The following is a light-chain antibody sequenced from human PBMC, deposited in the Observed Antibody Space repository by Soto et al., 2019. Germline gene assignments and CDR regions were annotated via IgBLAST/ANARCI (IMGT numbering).Light chain of an antibody. J-gene: IGLJ2*01. CDR1: SSDVGGYNY. CDR2: EVS. Sequence: QPVSVSGSPGQSITISCTGTSSDVGGYNYVSWYQQHPGKAPKLMIYEVSNRPSGVSNRFSGSKSGNTASLTISGLQAEDEADYYCSSYTSSSTLVVFGGGTKLTVL. CDR3: SSYTSSSTLVV. V-gene: IGLV2-14*01.